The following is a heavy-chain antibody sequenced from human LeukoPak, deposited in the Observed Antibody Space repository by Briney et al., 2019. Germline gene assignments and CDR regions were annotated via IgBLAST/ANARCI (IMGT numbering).Heavy chain of an antibody. CDR1: GGSISSSPYY. Sequence: SETLSLTCTVSGGSISSSPYYWGWIRQPPRKGLEWIGSIYYSGSTYYNPSLKSRVTISVDTSKNQFSLNLNSVTAADTAVYYCARPLNYYYYMDVWGKGTTVTVSS. CDR2: IYYSGST. J-gene: IGHJ6*03. V-gene: IGHV4-39*01. CDR3: ARPLNYYYYMDV.